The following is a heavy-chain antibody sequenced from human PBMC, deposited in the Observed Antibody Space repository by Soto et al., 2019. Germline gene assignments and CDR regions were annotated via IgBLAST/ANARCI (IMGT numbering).Heavy chain of an antibody. J-gene: IGHJ3*02. D-gene: IGHD5-18*01. V-gene: IGHV4-30-4*01. CDR2: IYSSGST. CDR1: GGSISSGYYY. Sequence: SSETLSLTCTVSGGSISSGYYYWSWIRQPPGKGLEWIGYIYSSGSTYYNPSLKSRLTISPDTSKSQFSLKLSSVTAADTAVYYCARAKSRDTGLVDAFDIWGQGTMVTVSS. CDR3: ARAKSRDTGLVDAFDI.